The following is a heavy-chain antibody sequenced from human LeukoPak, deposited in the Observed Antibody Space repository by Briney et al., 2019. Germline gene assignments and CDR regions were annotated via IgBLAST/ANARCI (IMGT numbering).Heavy chain of an antibody. Sequence: GGSLRLSCAASGFTFSSYWMSWVRQAPGKGLEWVSGISGSGGSTYYADSVKGRFTISRDNSRNTLYLQMNSLRAEDTATYYCAARPTNAAVAPSDYWGQGTLVTVSS. D-gene: IGHD6-13*01. V-gene: IGHV3-23*01. CDR2: ISGSGGST. CDR1: GFTFSSYW. CDR3: AARPTNAAVAPSDY. J-gene: IGHJ4*02.